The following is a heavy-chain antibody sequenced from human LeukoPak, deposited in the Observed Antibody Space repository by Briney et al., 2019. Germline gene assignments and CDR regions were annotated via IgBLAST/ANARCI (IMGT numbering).Heavy chain of an antibody. Sequence: SETLSLTCSVSGGSISSYYWSWIRQPPGKGLEWIGYLYYSGSTNSNPTLKSRVTMSVDTSKNQFSLKLRSVTAADTAVYYCARGGSGISNAFDIWGQGTMVTVSS. CDR2: LYYSGST. V-gene: IGHV4-59*01. J-gene: IGHJ3*02. D-gene: IGHD3-10*01. CDR1: GGSISSYY. CDR3: ARGGSGISNAFDI.